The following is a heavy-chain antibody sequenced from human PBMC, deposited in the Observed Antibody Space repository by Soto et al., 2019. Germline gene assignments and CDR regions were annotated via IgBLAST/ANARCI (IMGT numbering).Heavy chain of an antibody. CDR1: GGSISSYY. Sequence: SETLSLTCTVSGGSISSYYWSWIRQPPGKGLEWIGYIYYSGSTNYNPSLKSRVTISVDTSKNQFSLKLSSVTAADTAVYYCARENGYGSGSYYINVFDYWGQGTLVTVSS. CDR3: ARENGYGSGSYYINVFDY. CDR2: IYYSGST. J-gene: IGHJ4*02. V-gene: IGHV4-59*01. D-gene: IGHD3-10*01.